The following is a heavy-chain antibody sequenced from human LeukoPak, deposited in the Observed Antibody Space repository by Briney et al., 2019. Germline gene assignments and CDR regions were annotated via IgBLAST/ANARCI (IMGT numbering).Heavy chain of an antibody. D-gene: IGHD3-10*01. Sequence: GVSLRLSCAASGFTFSSYSMNWVRQAPGKGLEWVSSISSSSSYIYYADSVKGRFTISRDNAKKSPFLQMNSLRAEDTAVYYCARVPMVQGVNVDPCDYWGQGTLVTVSS. V-gene: IGHV3-21*01. CDR1: GFTFSSYS. CDR2: ISSSSSYI. CDR3: ARVPMVQGVNVDPCDY. J-gene: IGHJ4*02.